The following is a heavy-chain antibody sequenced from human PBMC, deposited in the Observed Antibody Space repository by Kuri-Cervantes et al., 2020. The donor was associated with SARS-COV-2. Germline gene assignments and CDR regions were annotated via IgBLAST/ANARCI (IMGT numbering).Heavy chain of an antibody. V-gene: IGHV3-48*01. CDR1: GFTFSSYS. CDR3: ARDRGDFWSGSINY. CDR2: ISSSSSTI. J-gene: IGHJ4*02. D-gene: IGHD3-3*01. Sequence: GGSLRLSCAASGFTFSSYSMNWVCQAPGKGLEWVSYISSSSSTIYYADSVKGRFTISRDNAKNSLYLQMNSLRAEDTAVYYCARDRGDFWSGSINYWGQGTLVTVSS.